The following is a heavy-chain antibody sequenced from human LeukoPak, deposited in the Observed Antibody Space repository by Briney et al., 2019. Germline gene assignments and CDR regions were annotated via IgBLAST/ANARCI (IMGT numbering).Heavy chain of an antibody. CDR1: GFTFSSYW. J-gene: IGHJ4*02. Sequence: GGSLRLSCAASGFTFSSYWMHWVRQAPGKGLVWVSRVSSDGRNTIYADSVKGRFTISRDNSKNTIYLQMNSLRAEDTALYYCAKAAAAPGFDFWGQGTLVTVSS. CDR3: AKAAAAPGFDF. D-gene: IGHD6-13*01. V-gene: IGHV3-74*01. CDR2: VSSDGRNT.